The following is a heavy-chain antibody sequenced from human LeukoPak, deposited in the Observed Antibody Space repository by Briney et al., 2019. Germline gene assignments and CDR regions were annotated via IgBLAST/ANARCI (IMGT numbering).Heavy chain of an antibody. J-gene: IGHJ3*02. CDR1: GFTFRIYA. CDR2: ISGSGGST. Sequence: GGSLRLSCAASGFTSGFTFRIYAMTWVRQAPGKGLEWVSAISGSGGSTYYADSVKGRFTISRDNSKNTLYMQMNSLRAEDTAVYYCAKDPNGDYAGAFDMWGQGTMVTVSS. CDR3: AKDPNGDYAGAFDM. V-gene: IGHV3-23*01. D-gene: IGHD4-17*01.